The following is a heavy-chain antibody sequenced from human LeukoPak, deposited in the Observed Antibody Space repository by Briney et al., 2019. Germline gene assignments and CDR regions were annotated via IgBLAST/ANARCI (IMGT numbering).Heavy chain of an antibody. J-gene: IGHJ4*02. Sequence: GGSLRLSCAPSGFTFSHYWMSWVRQAPGKGLEWVSYISSSSSTIYYADSVKGRFTISRDNAKNSLYLQMNSLRAEDTAVYYCAREVWFGEFYPAFDYWGQGTLVTVSS. CDR1: GFTFSHYW. D-gene: IGHD3-10*01. V-gene: IGHV3-48*04. CDR3: AREVWFGEFYPAFDY. CDR2: ISSSSSTI.